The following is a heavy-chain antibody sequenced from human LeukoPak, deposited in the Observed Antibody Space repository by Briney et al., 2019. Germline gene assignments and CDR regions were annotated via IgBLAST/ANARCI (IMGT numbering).Heavy chain of an antibody. J-gene: IGHJ6*03. CDR2: IIPIFGTA. CDR1: GGTFSSYA. CDR3: ARDWVATIHTSRGYYYYMDV. V-gene: IGHV1-69*13. Sequence: GASVKVSCKASGGTFSSYAISWVRQAPGQGLEWMGGIIPIFGTANYAQKFQGRVTITADESTSTAYMELSSLRSEDTAVYYCARDWVATIHTSRGYYYYMDVWGKGTTVTISS. D-gene: IGHD5-12*01.